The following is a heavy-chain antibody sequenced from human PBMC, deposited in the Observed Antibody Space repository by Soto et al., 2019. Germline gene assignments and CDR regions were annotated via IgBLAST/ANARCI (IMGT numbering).Heavy chain of an antibody. D-gene: IGHD3-22*01. Sequence: QVQLVESGGGVVQPGRSLRLSCAASGFTFSSYGMHWVRQAPGKGLEWVAVISYDGSNKYYADSVKGRFTISRDNSKNSLYLQMTSLRAEDTAVYYCAKDTEMYYYDSSGYQTLDYWGQGTLVTVSS. CDR3: AKDTEMYYYDSSGYQTLDY. CDR2: ISYDGSNK. V-gene: IGHV3-30*18. J-gene: IGHJ4*02. CDR1: GFTFSSYG.